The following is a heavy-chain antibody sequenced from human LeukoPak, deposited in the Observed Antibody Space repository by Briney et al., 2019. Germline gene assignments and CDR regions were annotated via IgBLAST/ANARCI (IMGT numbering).Heavy chain of an antibody. CDR1: GFTVSSNY. Sequence: GGSLRLSCAASGFTVSSNYMSWVRQAPGKGLEWVANIKQDGSEKHYEDSVKGRFTISRDNTKNSLYLQMNSLRAEDTAVYYCAREVYVRGGFPTYYYYYMDVWGEGTTVTVSS. V-gene: IGHV3-7*01. J-gene: IGHJ6*03. D-gene: IGHD3-10*02. CDR2: IKQDGSEK. CDR3: AREVYVRGGFPTYYYYYMDV.